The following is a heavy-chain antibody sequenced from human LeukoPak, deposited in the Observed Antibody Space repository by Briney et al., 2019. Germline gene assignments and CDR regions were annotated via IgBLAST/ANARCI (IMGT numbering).Heavy chain of an antibody. J-gene: IGHJ4*02. V-gene: IGHV2-5*02. D-gene: IGHD3-9*01. CDR3: AHRSRRYFDWLLSPFDY. CDR1: GFSLSTSGVG. CDR2: IYWDDDK. Sequence: ASGPTLVKPTQTLTLTCTFSGFSLSTSGVGVGWIRQPPGKALEWLALIYWDDDKRYSPSLKSRLTITKDTSKNQVVLTMTNMDPVDTATYYCAHRSRRYFDWLLSPFDYWGQGTLVTVSS.